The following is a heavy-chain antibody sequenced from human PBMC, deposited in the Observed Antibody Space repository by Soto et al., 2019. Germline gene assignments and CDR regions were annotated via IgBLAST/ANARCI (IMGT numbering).Heavy chain of an antibody. CDR1: GLIVNNNF. CDR2: INPEGRT. D-gene: IGHD3-10*01. V-gene: IGHV3-66*01. CDR3: ARVGAYEEILRGPSEQ. Sequence: PGGSLRLSCEASGLIVNNNFMNWVRQAPGRGLEWVSVINPEGRTYYADSVKDRFTISRDTSKNTLYLQMNSLRAEDTAVYYCARVGAYEEILRGPSEQWGQGTLVTVSS. J-gene: IGHJ4*02.